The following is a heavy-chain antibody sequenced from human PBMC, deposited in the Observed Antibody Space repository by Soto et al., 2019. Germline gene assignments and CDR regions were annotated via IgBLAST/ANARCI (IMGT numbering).Heavy chain of an antibody. J-gene: IGHJ3*02. V-gene: IGHV4-4*07. CDR1: GGSISSYY. CDR2: IYTSGST. Sequence: PSETLSLTCTVSGGSISSYYWSWIRQPAGKGLEWIGRIYTSGSTNYNPSLKSRVTMSVDTSKNQFSLKLSSVTAADTAVYYCASWHRSYSHRGAFDIWGQGTMFTVSS. D-gene: IGHD1-26*01. CDR3: ASWHRSYSHRGAFDI.